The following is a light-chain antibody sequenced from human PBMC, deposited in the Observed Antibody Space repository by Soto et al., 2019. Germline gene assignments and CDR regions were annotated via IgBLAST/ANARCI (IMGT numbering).Light chain of an antibody. V-gene: IGKV1-6*01. CDR2: GAS. CDR3: LQDYNYPRT. CDR1: QGIRDE. J-gene: IGKJ2*01. Sequence: AIQMTQCPASLPASVGDRVTITCRVSQGIRDELGWYQQKPGKAPNLLIYGASRLERGVPSRFSGSGSGTDFSLTISSLRPEGSATYFCLQDYNYPRTFGQGTKLQIK.